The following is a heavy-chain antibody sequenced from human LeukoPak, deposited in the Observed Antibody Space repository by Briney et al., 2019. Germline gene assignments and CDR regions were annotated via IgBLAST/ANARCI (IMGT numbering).Heavy chain of an antibody. CDR1: GGSFSGYY. CDR3: ARGHYYGSGSYYDNWFDP. J-gene: IGHJ5*02. CDR2: INHSGST. Sequence: SETLSLTCAVCGGSFSGYYWSWIRQPPGKGLEWIGEINHSGSTNYNPSLKSRVTISVDTSKNQFSLKLSSVTAADTAVYYCARGHYYGSGSYYDNWFDPWGQGTLVTVSS. V-gene: IGHV4-34*01. D-gene: IGHD3-10*01.